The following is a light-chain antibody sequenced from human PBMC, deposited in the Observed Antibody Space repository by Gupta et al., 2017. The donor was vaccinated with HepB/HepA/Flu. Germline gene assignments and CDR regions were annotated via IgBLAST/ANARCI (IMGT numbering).Light chain of an antibody. Sequence: EIVLTQSLGILSLSTGERATLSCRASQSVSSSYLAWYQQKPGQAPRLLIYGASSRATGIPDRFSGSGSGTDFTLTISRLEPEDFAVYYCQQYGSSPGFGGGTKVEIK. CDR3: QQYGSSPG. CDR1: QSVSSSY. V-gene: IGKV3-20*01. CDR2: GAS. J-gene: IGKJ4*02.